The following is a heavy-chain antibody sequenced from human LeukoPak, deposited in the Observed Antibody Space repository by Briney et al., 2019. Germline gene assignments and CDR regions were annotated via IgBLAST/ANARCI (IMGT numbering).Heavy chain of an antibody. D-gene: IGHD3-10*01. CDR2: INPNSGGT. CDR1: GYTFTGYY. V-gene: IGHV1-2*02. Sequence: GASVKVSCKASGYTFTGYYMHWVRQAPGQGLEWMGWINPNSGGTNYAQKFQGRVTMTRDTSISTAYMELSRLRSDDTAVYYCAYSMVRGVIPLGYWGQGTLVTVSS. CDR3: AYSMVRGVIPLGY. J-gene: IGHJ4*02.